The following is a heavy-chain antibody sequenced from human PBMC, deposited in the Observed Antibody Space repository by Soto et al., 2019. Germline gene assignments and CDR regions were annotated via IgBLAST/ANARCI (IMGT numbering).Heavy chain of an antibody. D-gene: IGHD4-4*01. Sequence: GGSLRLSCAASGFTFSSYGMHWVRQAPGKGLEWVAVIWYDGSNKYYADSVKGRFTISRDNSKNTLYLQMNSLRAEDTAVYYCARDYSNYEPYSYYCMDVWGQGTTVTLSS. CDR2: IWYDGSNK. CDR3: ARDYSNYEPYSYYCMDV. CDR1: GFTFSSYG. V-gene: IGHV3-33*01. J-gene: IGHJ6*02.